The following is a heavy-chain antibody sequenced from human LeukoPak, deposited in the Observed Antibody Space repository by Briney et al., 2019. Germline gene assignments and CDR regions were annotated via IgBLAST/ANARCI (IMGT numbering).Heavy chain of an antibody. J-gene: IGHJ4*02. V-gene: IGHV3-30-3*01. CDR2: ISFDGSNK. Sequence: PWGSLRLSCAASGFTFSSYALHWVRQAPGKGLEWVALISFDGSNKYYADSVKGRFFISRDYSKNTLYLQMNTLRAEDTAVYYCATPGEMATISYFDYWGQGTLVTVSS. CDR3: ATPGEMATISYFDY. D-gene: IGHD5-12*01. CDR1: GFTFSSYA.